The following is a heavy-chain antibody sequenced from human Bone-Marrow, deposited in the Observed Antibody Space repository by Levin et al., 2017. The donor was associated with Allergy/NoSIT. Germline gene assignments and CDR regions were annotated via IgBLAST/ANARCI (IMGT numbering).Heavy chain of an antibody. D-gene: IGHD1-26*01. CDR3: VRDGGYQLLPLLSYFDY. Sequence: PSETLSLTCSVSGYSIRSAYYWGWIRQTPGKGLEWIGSVFHTGTTSYNPSLQSRFTMSRDTSKNPLSLQLRSVTAADTAIYYCVRDGGYQLLPLLSYFDYWGQGVLVTVSS. V-gene: IGHV4-38-2*02. J-gene: IGHJ4*02. CDR1: GYSIRSAYY. CDR2: VFHTGTT.